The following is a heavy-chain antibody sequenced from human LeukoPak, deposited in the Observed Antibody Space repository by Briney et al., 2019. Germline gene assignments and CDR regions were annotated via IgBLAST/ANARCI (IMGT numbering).Heavy chain of an antibody. V-gene: IGHV1-18*01. D-gene: IGHD4-11*01. CDR3: ARDVTTVTTRWFDP. Sequence: ASVKVSCKASGYTFTSYGISWVRQAPGQGLEWMGWISAYNGNTNYAQKLQGRVTMTTDTSTSTAYMELRSLRSEDTAVYYCARDVTTVTTRWFDPWGQGTLVTVSS. CDR2: ISAYNGNT. CDR1: GYTFTSYG. J-gene: IGHJ5*02.